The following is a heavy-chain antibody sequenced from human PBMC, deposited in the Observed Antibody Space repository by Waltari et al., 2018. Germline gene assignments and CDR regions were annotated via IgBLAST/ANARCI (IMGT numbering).Heavy chain of an antibody. CDR3: ARYGEVPPNYFFDY. D-gene: IGHD2-21*01. Sequence: QVQLHQWGAGQLKPSETLSLTCAVSGESFLGYFWSWIRQSPGKGLGWLGAIHYSGSTNHNPTLASRLSLSVDTTKKQFSLRLTSVTAADAALYFCARYGEVPPNYFFDYWGQGTLVTVSS. CDR2: IHYSGST. V-gene: IGHV4-34*01. J-gene: IGHJ4*01. CDR1: GESFLGYF.